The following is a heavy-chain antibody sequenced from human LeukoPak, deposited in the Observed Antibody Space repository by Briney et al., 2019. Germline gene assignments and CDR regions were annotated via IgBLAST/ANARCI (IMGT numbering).Heavy chain of an antibody. CDR2: ISDSGGST. V-gene: IGHV3-23*01. J-gene: IGHJ4*02. Sequence: GGSLRLSCAASGFAFSTYGMQWVRQAPGKGLEWVSAISDSGGSTYYTDSVKGRFTISRDNSKNTLYLQMNSLRAEDTAVYYCAKTRPLDSSSWSHGDYWGQGTLVTVSS. D-gene: IGHD6-13*01. CDR1: GFAFSTYG. CDR3: AKTRPLDSSSWSHGDY.